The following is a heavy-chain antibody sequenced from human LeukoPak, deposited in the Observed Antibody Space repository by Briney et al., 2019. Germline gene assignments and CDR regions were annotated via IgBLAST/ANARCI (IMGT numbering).Heavy chain of an antibody. CDR1: GFIFSSYS. J-gene: IGHJ4*02. CDR2: ISSSSSTI. Sequence: GGSLRLSCAASGFIFSSYSMNWVRQAPGKGLEWVSYISSSSSTIYYADSVKGRFTISRDNAKNSLYLQMSGLRAEDTAVYYCARVLHKRNYDSSTYYGYWGQGTLVTVSS. V-gene: IGHV3-48*01. D-gene: IGHD3-22*01. CDR3: ARVLHKRNYDSSTYYGY.